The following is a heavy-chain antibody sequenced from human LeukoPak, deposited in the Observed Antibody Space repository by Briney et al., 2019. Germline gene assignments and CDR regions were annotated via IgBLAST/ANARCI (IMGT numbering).Heavy chain of an antibody. CDR1: EYTFTGYY. CDR3: ARGRDLYYDSSNYYYFDS. CDR2: INPNSGGT. D-gene: IGHD3-22*01. Sequence: ASVKVSCTASEYTFTGYYMHWVRQAPGQGLEWMGRINPNSGGTNYARKFQGSVTMTRATSISTAYMELSRLRSDDTAVYYCARGRDLYYDSSNYYYFDSWGQGTLVTVSS. J-gene: IGHJ4*02. V-gene: IGHV1-2*06.